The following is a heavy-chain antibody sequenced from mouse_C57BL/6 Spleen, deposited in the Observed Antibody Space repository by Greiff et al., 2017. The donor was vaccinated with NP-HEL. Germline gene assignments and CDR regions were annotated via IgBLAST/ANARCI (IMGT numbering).Heavy chain of an antibody. D-gene: IGHD1-1*01. CDR1: GYTFTSYW. CDR3: ARRTDYYGSFDY. V-gene: IGHV1-59*01. CDR2: IDPSDSYT. J-gene: IGHJ2*01. Sequence: QVQLQQPGAELVRPGTSVKLSCKASGYTFTSYWMHWVKQRPGQGLEWIGVIDPSDSYTNYNQKFKGKATLTVDTSSSTAYMQLSSLTSEDSAVYYCARRTDYYGSFDYWGQGTTRTVSS.